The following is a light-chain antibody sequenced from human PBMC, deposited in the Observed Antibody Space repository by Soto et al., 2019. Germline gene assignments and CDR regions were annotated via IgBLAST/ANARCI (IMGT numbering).Light chain of an antibody. CDR3: AAWDDSLNGWV. CDR1: SSNIGTNS. J-gene: IGLJ3*02. Sequence: QSVLPQPPSASGTPGQRVTISCSGSSSNIGTNSVNWYQQLPGTAPKLLIYSNNQRPLGVPDRFSGSKSGTSASLAISGLQSEDEAEYYCAAWDDSLNGWVFGGGTKLTVL. V-gene: IGLV1-44*01. CDR2: SNN.